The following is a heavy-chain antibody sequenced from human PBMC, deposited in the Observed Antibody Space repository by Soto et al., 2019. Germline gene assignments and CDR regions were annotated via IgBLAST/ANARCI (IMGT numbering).Heavy chain of an antibody. J-gene: IGHJ5*02. CDR1: GFSLRTSGVG. CDR2: IYWNDDK. CDR3: AKSGSSGWYGWFDP. V-gene: IGHV2-5*01. Sequence: QITLKESGPTLVKPTQTLTLTCIFSGFSLRTSGVGVGWIRQPPGKALEWLGFIYWNDDKRYSPSLKSRLTITQDTSKNQVVLTMTNMDPVDTATYYCAKSGSSGWYGWFDPWGHGTLVTVSS. D-gene: IGHD6-19*01.